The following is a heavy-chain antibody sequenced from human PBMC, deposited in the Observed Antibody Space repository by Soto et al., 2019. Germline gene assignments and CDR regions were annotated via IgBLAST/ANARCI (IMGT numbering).Heavy chain of an antibody. V-gene: IGHV3-23*01. CDR1: GFTFSSYD. Sequence: EVQLLESGGGLVQPGGSLRPSCAASGFTFSSYDMSWVRQAPGKGLEWVSAISGSGGSTYYADSVKGRFTISRDNSKNTLYLQMNSLRAEATAVYYCASDVVVTGLFDYWGQGTLVTVSS. CDR3: ASDVVVTGLFDY. D-gene: IGHD2-21*02. CDR2: ISGSGGST. J-gene: IGHJ4*02.